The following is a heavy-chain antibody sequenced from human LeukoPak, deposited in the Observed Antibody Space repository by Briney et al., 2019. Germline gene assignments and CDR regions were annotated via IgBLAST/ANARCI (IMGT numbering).Heavy chain of an antibody. CDR2: IYTSGST. CDR3: ARGDDINYYDSSGYPAGAFDI. Sequence: SSETLSLTCTVSGGSISSGSYYWSWIRQPAGKGLGWIGRIYTSGSTNYNPSLKSRVTISVDTSKNQFSLKLSSVTAADTAVYYCARGDDINYYDSSGYPAGAFDIWGQGTMVTVSS. D-gene: IGHD3-22*01. J-gene: IGHJ3*02. CDR1: GGSISSGSYY. V-gene: IGHV4-61*02.